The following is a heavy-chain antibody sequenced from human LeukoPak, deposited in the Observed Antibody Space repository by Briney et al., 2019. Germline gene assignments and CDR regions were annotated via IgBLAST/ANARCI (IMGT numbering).Heavy chain of an antibody. D-gene: IGHD3-10*01. J-gene: IGHJ4*01. Sequence: GGSLRLSCAASGFTFSSYAMSWVRQAPGKGLEWVSAISGSGGSTYYADSVKGRFTISRDNSKNTLYLQMTSLRAEDTAIYYCARLGSSFYFDYRGQGTRVTFSS. CDR2: ISGSGGST. V-gene: IGHV3-23*01. CDR1: GFTFSSYA. CDR3: ARLGSSFYFDY.